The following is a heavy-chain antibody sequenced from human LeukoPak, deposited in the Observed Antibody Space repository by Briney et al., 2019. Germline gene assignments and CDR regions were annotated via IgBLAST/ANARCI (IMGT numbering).Heavy chain of an antibody. J-gene: IGHJ6*02. Sequence: PGGSLGLSCAASGFTFSNYAMSWVRQAPGKGLEWVSAMSGSGGSTYYADSVKGRFTISRDNSKNTLYLQMNSLRAEDTAVYYCAKFIQPHYYYGMDVWGQGTTVTVSS. D-gene: IGHD5-18*01. V-gene: IGHV3-23*01. CDR1: GFTFSNYA. CDR2: MSGSGGST. CDR3: AKFIQPHYYYGMDV.